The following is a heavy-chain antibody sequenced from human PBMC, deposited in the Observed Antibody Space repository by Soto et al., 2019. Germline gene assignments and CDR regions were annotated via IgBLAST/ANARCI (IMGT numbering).Heavy chain of an antibody. CDR3: AKHRTGTMDTY. Sequence: QLQLQESGPGLVKPSETLSLTCSVSGASISESGSYWGWIRQPPGKGLEYIGNIYYSGLTHYSPSHKSRVTMSVDTSKNQFSLRLSSVTAADTAVYYCAKHRTGTMDTYWGQGTLVTVSS. CDR2: IYYSGLT. J-gene: IGHJ4*02. CDR1: GASISESGSY. D-gene: IGHD1-7*01. V-gene: IGHV4-39*01.